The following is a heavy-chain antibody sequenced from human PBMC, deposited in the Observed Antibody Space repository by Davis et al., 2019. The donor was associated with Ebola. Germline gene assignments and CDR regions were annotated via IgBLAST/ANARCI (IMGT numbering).Heavy chain of an antibody. J-gene: IGHJ4*02. V-gene: IGHV4-39*01. CDR1: GGSISSSSYY. D-gene: IGHD7-27*01. CDR3: ARQHAGATRG. Sequence: SETLSLTCTVSGGSISSSSYYWGWIRQPPGTGLEWIGSIYYSGSTYYNPSLKSRVTISVDTSKNQFSLKLSSVTAADTAVYYCARQHAGATRGWGQGTLVTVSS. CDR2: IYYSGST.